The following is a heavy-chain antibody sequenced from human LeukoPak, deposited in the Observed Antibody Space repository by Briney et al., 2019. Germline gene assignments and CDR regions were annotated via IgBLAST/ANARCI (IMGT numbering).Heavy chain of an antibody. CDR3: AREVGATGNAFDI. D-gene: IGHD1-26*01. J-gene: IGHJ3*02. CDR1: GGTFSSYA. V-gene: IGHV1-69*05. CDR2: IIPILGTA. Sequence: SVKVSCMASGGTFSSYAISWVRQAPGQGLEWMGGIIPILGTANYAQKFQGRVTITTDESTSTAYMELSSLRSEDTAVYYCAREVGATGNAFDIWGQGTMVTVSS.